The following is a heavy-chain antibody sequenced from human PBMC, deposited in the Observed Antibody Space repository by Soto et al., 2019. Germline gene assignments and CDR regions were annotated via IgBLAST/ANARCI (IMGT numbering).Heavy chain of an antibody. CDR1: GGSISSGDYY. CDR2: IYYRGST. D-gene: IGHD6-13*01. CDR3: ARERPDGSRLDP. V-gene: IGHV4-30-4*01. Sequence: QVQLQESGPGLVKPSQTPSLTCTVSGGSISSGDYYWSWIRQPPGKGLEWIGYIYYRGSTYYNPSLTSRVTISVDTSKNQFSLKLSSVTAADTAVYYCARERPDGSRLDPWGQGTLVTVSS. J-gene: IGHJ5*02.